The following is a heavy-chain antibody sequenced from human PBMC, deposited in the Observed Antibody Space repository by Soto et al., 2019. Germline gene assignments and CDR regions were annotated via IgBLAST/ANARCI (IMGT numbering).Heavy chain of an antibody. J-gene: IGHJ5*02. Sequence: SETLSLTCAVYGGSFSGYYWSWIRQPPGKGLEWIGEINHSGSTNYNPSLMSRVTISVDTSKNQFSLKLSSVTAADTAVYYCARTGIAAAGKMFDPWGQGTLVTVSS. CDR2: INHSGST. D-gene: IGHD6-13*01. CDR1: GGSFSGYY. CDR3: ARTGIAAAGKMFDP. V-gene: IGHV4-34*01.